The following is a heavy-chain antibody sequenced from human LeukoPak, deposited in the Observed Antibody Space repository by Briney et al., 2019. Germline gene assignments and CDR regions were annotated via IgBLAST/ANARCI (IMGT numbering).Heavy chain of an antibody. Sequence: ASVKVSCKASGYTFTSYGISWVRQAPGQGLEWMGWISAYNGNTNYAQKLQGRVTMTTDTSTSTAYMELRSLRSEDTAVYYCARGDRDFYYYYMDVWGKGTTVTISS. CDR2: ISAYNGNT. CDR3: ARGDRDFYYYYMDV. CDR1: GYTFTSYG. J-gene: IGHJ6*03. V-gene: IGHV1-18*01.